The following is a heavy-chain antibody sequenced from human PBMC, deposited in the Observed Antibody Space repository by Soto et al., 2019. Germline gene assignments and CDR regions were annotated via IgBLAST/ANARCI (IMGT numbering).Heavy chain of an antibody. D-gene: IGHD3-10*01. J-gene: IGHJ6*03. CDR3: ARGPTSYGSGLQGQYYYYYYYMDV. V-gene: IGHV4-39*01. CDR2: IYYSGST. CDR1: GGSISSSSYY. Sequence: SQTLSLTCTVSGGSISSSSYYWGWIRQPPGKGLEWIGSIYYSGSTYYNPSLKSRVTISVDTSKNQFSLKLSSVTAADTAVYYCARGPTSYGSGLQGQYYYYYYYMDVWGKGTTVTVSS.